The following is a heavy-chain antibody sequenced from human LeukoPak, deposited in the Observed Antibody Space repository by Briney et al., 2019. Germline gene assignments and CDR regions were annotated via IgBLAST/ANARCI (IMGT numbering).Heavy chain of an antibody. J-gene: IGHJ5*02. CDR2: ISAYNGHT. V-gene: IGHV1-18*01. CDR1: GYTFTNYG. Sequence: GASVKVSCKASGYTFTNYGIGWVRQAPGQGLEWMGWISAYNGHTNYAQKFQDRVTMTADTSTSTAYVELRSLRSDDTAIYYCARALYSDYYSYLNWFDPWGQGTLVTVSS. CDR3: ARALYSDYYSYLNWFDP. D-gene: IGHD5-12*01.